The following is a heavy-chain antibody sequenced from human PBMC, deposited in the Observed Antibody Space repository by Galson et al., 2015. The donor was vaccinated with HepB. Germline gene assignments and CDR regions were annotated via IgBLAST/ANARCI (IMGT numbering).Heavy chain of an antibody. CDR1: GYTFTSYA. Sequence: SVKVSCKASGYTFTSYAMQWVRQAPGQRLEWMGWINAGNGNTKYSQKFQGRVTITRDTSASTAYMELSSVRSEDTAVYYCALDYYDSSGDVINWFAPWGQGTLVTVSS. CDR2: INAGNGNT. D-gene: IGHD3-22*01. V-gene: IGHV1-3*01. J-gene: IGHJ5*02. CDR3: ALDYYDSSGDVINWFAP.